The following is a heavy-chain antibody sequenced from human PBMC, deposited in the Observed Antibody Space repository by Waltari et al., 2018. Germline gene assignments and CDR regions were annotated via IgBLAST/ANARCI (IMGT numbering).Heavy chain of an antibody. CDR2: IGSEGSSA. CDR1: GFTLSSSY. D-gene: IGHD5-12*01. J-gene: IGHJ4*02. CDR3: AREGGGNGYNHY. Sequence: EVQLVESGGGLVQPGGSLRLSCAASGFTLSSSYLHWVRQVPGKGLVWGSSIGSEGSSANYADTVKSRRDTSRGNGKNTLYRQRNRLRAEDTAVYYCAREGGGNGYNHYWGQGTLVTVSS. V-gene: IGHV3-74*01.